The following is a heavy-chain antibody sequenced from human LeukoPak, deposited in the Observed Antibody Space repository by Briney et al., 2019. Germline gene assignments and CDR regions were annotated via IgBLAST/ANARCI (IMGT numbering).Heavy chain of an antibody. V-gene: IGHV3-74*01. CDR2: INSDGSST. Sequence: QAGGSLRLSCEASGFTFSTYWMHWVRQAPGKGLVWVSHINSDGSSTSYADSVKGRFTISRDNAKNTLYLQMNSLRAEDTAVYYCARDLTGLVQDCWGQGVLVTVSS. CDR1: GFTFSTYW. D-gene: IGHD7-27*01. CDR3: ARDLTGLVQDC. J-gene: IGHJ4*02.